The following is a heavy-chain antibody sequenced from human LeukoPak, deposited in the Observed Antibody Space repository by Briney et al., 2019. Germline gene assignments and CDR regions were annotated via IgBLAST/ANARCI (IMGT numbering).Heavy chain of an antibody. CDR2: IIPILGIA. J-gene: IGHJ5*02. V-gene: IGHV1-69*04. CDR1: GGTFSSYA. CDR3: AIRDGYRHWFDP. D-gene: IGHD5-24*01. Sequence: ASVKVSCKASGGTFSSYAISWVRQAPGQGLEWMGRIIPILGIANYAQKFQGRVTITAEKSTSTAYMELSRLRSEDTAVYYCAIRDGYRHWFDPWAQGTLVSVSS.